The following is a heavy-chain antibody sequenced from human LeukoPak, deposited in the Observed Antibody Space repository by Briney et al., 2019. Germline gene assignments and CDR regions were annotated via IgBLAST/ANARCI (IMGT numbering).Heavy chain of an antibody. V-gene: IGHV3-23*01. CDR1: GFTFSGYA. Sequence: PGGSLRLSCAASGFTFSGYAMRWVRQAPGKGLEWVSAISGSGDATYYADSVKGRFTISRDNSKNALYLQMNSLRAEDTAVYYCTRGVTSHFDYWGQGTPVTVSS. CDR2: ISGSGDAT. CDR3: TRGVTSHFDY. D-gene: IGHD5-18*01. J-gene: IGHJ4*02.